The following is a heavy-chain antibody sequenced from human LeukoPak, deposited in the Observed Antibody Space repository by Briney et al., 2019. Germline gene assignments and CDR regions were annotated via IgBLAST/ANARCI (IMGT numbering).Heavy chain of an antibody. J-gene: IGHJ4*02. Sequence: PGRSLRLSCAASGFIFSTHVIHWVRQAPGKGLEGVSLISYDGSKKYYADSVKGRFTISRDNSKSTLYLQLNSLRAEDTAVYYCVKDRHFYGAGTYYNLDYWGRGTLVTVSS. V-gene: IGHV3-30*18. CDR3: VKDRHFYGAGTYYNLDY. CDR1: GFIFSTHV. CDR2: ISYDGSKK. D-gene: IGHD3-10*01.